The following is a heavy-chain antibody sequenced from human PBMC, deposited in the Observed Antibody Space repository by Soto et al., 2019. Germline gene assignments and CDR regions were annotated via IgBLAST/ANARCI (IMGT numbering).Heavy chain of an antibody. Sequence: PGGSLRLSCAASGFTFSSYSMNWVRQAPGKGLEWVSSISSSSSYIYYADSVKGRFTISRDNAKNSLYLQKNSLRAEDTAVYYWARSGADRASVWGQGSLVTVSS. CDR2: ISSSSSYI. V-gene: IGHV3-21*01. D-gene: IGHD5-18*01. J-gene: IGHJ4*02. CDR3: ARSGADRASV. CDR1: GFTFSSYS.